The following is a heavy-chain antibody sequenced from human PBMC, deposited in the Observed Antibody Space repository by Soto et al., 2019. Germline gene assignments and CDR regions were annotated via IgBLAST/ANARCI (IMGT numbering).Heavy chain of an antibody. D-gene: IGHD3-22*01. CDR2: IYSGGST. J-gene: IGHJ4*02. CDR3: GRASCNYYDRSGYFYYFYY. V-gene: IGHV3-66*01. Sequence: EVQLVESGGGLVQPGGSLRLSCAASGFTVSSNYMSWVRQAPGKGLEWVSVIYSGGSTYYADSVKGRFTISRDNSEYSLHLQREGLRAQDSGVYYCGRASCNYYDRSGYFYYFYYWGEGTLVTVSS. CDR1: GFTVSSNY.